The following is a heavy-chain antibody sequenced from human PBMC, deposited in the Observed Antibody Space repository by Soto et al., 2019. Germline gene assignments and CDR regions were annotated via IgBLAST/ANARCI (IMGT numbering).Heavy chain of an antibody. J-gene: IGHJ4*02. CDR3: ARQRTSVVNPAYFDV. Sequence: SETLSLTCTVTGDSINSRSYYWGWIRQPPGKGLEWIGSIYYSGRTYNNPSLRSRVSMSIDTSKDQFSLKLKSVTAADTALYFCARQRTSVVNPAYFDVWGPGPLVTVS. V-gene: IGHV4-39*01. CDR2: IYYSGRT. D-gene: IGHD2-2*01. CDR1: GDSINSRSYY.